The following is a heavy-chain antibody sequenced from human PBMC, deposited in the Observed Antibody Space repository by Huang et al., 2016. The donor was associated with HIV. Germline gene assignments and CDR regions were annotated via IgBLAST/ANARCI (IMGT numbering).Heavy chain of an antibody. CDR3: ARRSAFYRLDY. V-gene: IGHV3-11*01. CDR2: ISISDNSI. D-gene: IGHD3-10*01. J-gene: IGHJ4*02. Sequence: QVQLVESGGGLVKPGGSLRLSCAASGFTFSDYYMIWIRQTAGKGLEWISYISISDNSIYYADSVKGRFTISRDDAKNSLYLQMNSLRADDTAVYYCARRSAFYRLDYWGQGTLVTVSS. CDR1: GFTFSDYY.